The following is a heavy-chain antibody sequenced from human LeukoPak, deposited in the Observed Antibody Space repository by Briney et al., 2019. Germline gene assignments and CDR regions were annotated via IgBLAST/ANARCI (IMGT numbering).Heavy chain of an antibody. Sequence: SETLSLTCAVYGGSFSGYYWSWIRQPPGKGLEWIGEINHSGSTNYNPSLKSRVTISIDTSKNQFSLRLSSVTAADTAVYYCARDYDILTGYYYWGQGTLVTVSS. J-gene: IGHJ4*02. CDR2: INHSGST. D-gene: IGHD3-9*01. CDR1: GGSFSGYY. CDR3: ARDYDILTGYYY. V-gene: IGHV4-34*01.